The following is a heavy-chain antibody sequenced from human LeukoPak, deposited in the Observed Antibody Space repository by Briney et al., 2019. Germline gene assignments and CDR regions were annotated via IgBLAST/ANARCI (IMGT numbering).Heavy chain of an antibody. CDR3: ATMSGYSNGYGEY. V-gene: IGHV4-39*07. Sequence: KTSETLSLTCTASGGSISSSSYYWGWIRQSPGKGREWIGSIHYSGSTYYNPSLKSRVTISVDTSKNQFSLKVNSVTAADTAMYYCATMSGYSNGYGEYWGQGTLVTVSS. D-gene: IGHD5-18*01. J-gene: IGHJ4*02. CDR1: GGSISSSSYY. CDR2: IHYSGST.